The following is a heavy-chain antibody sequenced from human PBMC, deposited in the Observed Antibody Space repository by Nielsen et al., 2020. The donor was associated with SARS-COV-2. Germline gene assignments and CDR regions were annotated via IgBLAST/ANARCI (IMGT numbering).Heavy chain of an antibody. V-gene: IGHV4-34*01. J-gene: IGHJ6*02. D-gene: IGHD4-17*01. CDR2: INHSGST. CDR1: GVSFSGYY. CDR3: GLLRSKSYYYYGMDV. Sequence: SQTLSLTCAVYGVSFSGYYWSWIRQPPGKGLEWIGEINHSGSTNYNPSLKSRVTISVDTSKNQFSLKLSSVTAADTAVYYCGLLRSKSYYYYGMDVWGQGTTVTVSS.